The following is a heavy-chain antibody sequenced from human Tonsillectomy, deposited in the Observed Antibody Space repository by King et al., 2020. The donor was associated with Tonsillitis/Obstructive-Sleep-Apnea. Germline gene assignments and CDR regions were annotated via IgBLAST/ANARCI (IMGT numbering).Heavy chain of an antibody. V-gene: IGHV3-33*01. CDR1: GFTFSTYG. D-gene: IGHD2-2*02. CDR3: ARSSKVVRVVVPVAIDD. CDR2: IWYDGSNK. Sequence: VQLVESGGGVVQPGRSLRLSCAASGFTFSTYGMHWVRQAPGKGLEWVAVIWYDGSNKYYADSVKGRFSISRDNSKNTLYLQMNSLRAEDTAVYYCARSSKVVRVVVPVAIDDWGQGTLVTVSS. J-gene: IGHJ4*02.